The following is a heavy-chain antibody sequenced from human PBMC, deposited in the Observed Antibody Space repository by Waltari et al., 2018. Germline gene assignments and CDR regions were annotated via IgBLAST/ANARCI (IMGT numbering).Heavy chain of an antibody. CDR3: ARPALGYYGSGSEN. CDR1: GYTLTSYD. Sequence: QVQLVQSGAEVKKPGASVKVSCKASGYTLTSYDINWVRQATGQGLEWMGWMNPNSGNTGYAQKFQGRVTMTRNTSISTAYMELSSLRSEDTAVYYCARPALGYYGSGSENWGQGTLVTVSS. J-gene: IGHJ4*02. CDR2: MNPNSGNT. V-gene: IGHV1-8*01. D-gene: IGHD3-10*01.